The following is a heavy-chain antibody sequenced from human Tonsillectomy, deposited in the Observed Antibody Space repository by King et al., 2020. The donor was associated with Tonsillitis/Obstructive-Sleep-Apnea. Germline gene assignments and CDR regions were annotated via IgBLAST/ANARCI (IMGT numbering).Heavy chain of an antibody. J-gene: IGHJ3*02. CDR2: IDHSGST. D-gene: IGHD3-3*01. CDR1: GGSFSGYY. V-gene: IGHV4-34*01. CDR3: AREITTGAFDI. Sequence: VQLQQWGAGLLKPSETLSLTCGVYGGSFSGYYWRWISQPPGKGLEWIGEIDHSGSTNYNPSLKSRITISEDTSKTQFSLNLSSVTAADTAIYYCAREITTGAFDIWGQGTMVTVSS.